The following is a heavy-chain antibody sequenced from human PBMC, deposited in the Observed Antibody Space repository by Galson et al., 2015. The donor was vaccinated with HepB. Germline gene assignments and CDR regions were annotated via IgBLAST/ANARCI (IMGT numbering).Heavy chain of an antibody. D-gene: IGHD6-13*01. CDR1: GGSISSSNW. Sequence: LTCAVSGGSISSSNWWSWVRQPPGKGLEWIGEIYHSGSTNYNPSLKSRVTISVDKSKDQFSLKLSSVTAADTVVYYCARIEESIYSSSWFDYWGQGTLVTVSS. CDR3: ARIEESIYSSSWFDY. J-gene: IGHJ4*02. CDR2: IYHSGST. V-gene: IGHV4-4*02.